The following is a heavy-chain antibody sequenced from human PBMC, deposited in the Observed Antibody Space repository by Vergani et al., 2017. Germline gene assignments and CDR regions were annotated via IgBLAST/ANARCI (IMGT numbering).Heavy chain of an antibody. CDR2: INPSGGST. V-gene: IGHV1-46*01. CDR1: GYTFTSYY. Sequence: QVQLVQSGAEVKKPGASVKVSCKASGYTFTSYYMHWVRQAPGQGLEWMGIINPSGGSTSYAQKFQGRVTITADESTSTAYMELSSLRSEDTAVYYCARGRQLDHRGYFDYWGQGTLVTVSS. J-gene: IGHJ4*02. D-gene: IGHD6-13*01. CDR3: ARGRQLDHRGYFDY.